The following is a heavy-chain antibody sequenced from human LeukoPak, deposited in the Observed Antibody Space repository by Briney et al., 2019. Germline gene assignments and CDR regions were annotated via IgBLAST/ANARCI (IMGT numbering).Heavy chain of an antibody. J-gene: IGHJ6*02. CDR3: ARSKGRSSSWYYAYGMDV. Sequence: GGSLRLSCAASGFTFSSYDMHWVRHATGKGLEWVSAIGTAGDTYYPGSVKGRFTISRENAKNSLYLQMNSLRAGDTAVYYCARSKGRSSSWYYAYGMDVWGQGTTVIVSS. D-gene: IGHD6-13*01. CDR2: IGTAGDT. CDR1: GFTFSSYD. V-gene: IGHV3-13*01.